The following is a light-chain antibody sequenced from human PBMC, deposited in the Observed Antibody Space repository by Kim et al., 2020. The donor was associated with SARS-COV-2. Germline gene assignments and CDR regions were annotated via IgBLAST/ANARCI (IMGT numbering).Light chain of an antibody. Sequence: ASIGDRITITCRASQDVSSYLAWFQKKPGKVPQRLIYGASSRQSGVPARFSGRGSGTEFTLTISGLQPEDFATYYCLQHNSYPLTFGGGTKVDIK. J-gene: IGKJ4*01. CDR1: QDVSSY. CDR2: GAS. V-gene: IGKV1-17*03. CDR3: LQHNSYPLT.